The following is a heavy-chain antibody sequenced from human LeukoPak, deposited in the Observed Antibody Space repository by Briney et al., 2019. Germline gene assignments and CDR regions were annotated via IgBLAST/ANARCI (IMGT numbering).Heavy chain of an antibody. CDR1: GDSFTIYW. CDR2: IYPGDSDT. D-gene: IGHD3-22*01. CDR3: ARHYHDRSGYSYYYGMDV. J-gene: IGHJ6*02. V-gene: IGHV5-51*01. Sequence: GESLKISCKGSGDSFTIYWIGWVRQMPGKGLEWMGIIYPGDSDTSYSPSFQGQVTISADRSISTAYRQWSSLKASDTAMYYCARHYHDRSGYSYYYGMDVWGQGTTVTVSS.